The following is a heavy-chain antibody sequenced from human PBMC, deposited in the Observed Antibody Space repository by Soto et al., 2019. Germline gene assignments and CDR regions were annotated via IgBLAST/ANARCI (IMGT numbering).Heavy chain of an antibody. V-gene: IGHV3-30-3*01. CDR1: GFSFSIYA. J-gene: IGHJ3*02. D-gene: IGHD5-18*01. CDR2: ISYHGSTE. Sequence: QVQLVESGGGVVQPGRSLRLSCAASGFSFSIYAMHWVRQAPGKGLEWVAVISYHGSTEYCGDSVKGRFTISRDNSKNTLYLQMYSLRPEDTAMYYCARGYSYGPNWESDALDIWGQGAMVTVSS. CDR3: ARGYSYGPNWESDALDI.